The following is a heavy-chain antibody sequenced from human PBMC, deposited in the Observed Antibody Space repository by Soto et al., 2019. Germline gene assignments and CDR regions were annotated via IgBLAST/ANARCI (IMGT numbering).Heavy chain of an antibody. CDR1: GGSVSSDSYY. Sequence: SDTLSLTCSVSGGSVSSDSYYWSWIRQPPGAGLEWIGYIYFSGTTNYNPSLESRISILVDSSKNQFSLKLSSVTAADTAVYYCARSPDSGDYVDYWGQGTLVTVSS. CDR3: ARSPDSGDYVDY. CDR2: IYFSGTT. V-gene: IGHV4-61*01. J-gene: IGHJ4*02. D-gene: IGHD4-17*01.